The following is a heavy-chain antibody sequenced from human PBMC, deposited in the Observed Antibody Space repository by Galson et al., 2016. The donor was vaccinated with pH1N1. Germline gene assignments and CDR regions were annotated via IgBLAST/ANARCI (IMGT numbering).Heavy chain of an antibody. CDR1: GFIFSSYA. D-gene: IGHD1/OR15-1a*01. CDR2: ISAASTRT. V-gene: IGHV3-23*01. CDR3: AKGGRVGTEGYYYALDV. J-gene: IGHJ6*02. Sequence: SLRLSCAASGFIFSSYAMTWVRQAPGKGPEWVSAISAASTRTYYPDSVQGRFIISRDNSKHTLYLQMNSLRAEDTAEYYCAKGGRVGTEGYYYALDVWGQGTTVIVSS.